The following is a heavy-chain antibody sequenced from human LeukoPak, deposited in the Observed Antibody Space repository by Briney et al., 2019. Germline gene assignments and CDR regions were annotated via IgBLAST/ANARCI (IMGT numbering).Heavy chain of an antibody. CDR2: INPNSGGT. CDR3: ARPWKGHDILTGYYPNSYYFDY. Sequence: ASVKVSCKASGYTFTGYYMHWVRQAPGQGLEWMGWINPNSGGTNYAQKFQGRVTMTRDTSISTAYMVLSRLRSDDTAVYYCARPWKGHDILTGYYPNSYYFDYWGQGTLVTSPQ. CDR1: GYTFTGYY. V-gene: IGHV1-2*02. D-gene: IGHD3-9*01. J-gene: IGHJ4*02.